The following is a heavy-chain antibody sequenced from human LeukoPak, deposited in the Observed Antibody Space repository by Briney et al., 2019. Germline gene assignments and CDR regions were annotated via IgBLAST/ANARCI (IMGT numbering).Heavy chain of an antibody. J-gene: IGHJ6*03. CDR2: FSGSGGNT. V-gene: IGHV3-23*01. CDR1: GFTFSSYA. Sequence: GGSLRLSCAASGFTFSSYAMSWVRQAPGKGLEWVSTFSGSGGNTYYADSVKGRFTISRDNSKNTLYLQMNSLRAEDTAVYYCARVENFYGSGSGMDVWGTGTAVIISS. CDR3: ARVENFYGSGSGMDV. D-gene: IGHD3-10*01.